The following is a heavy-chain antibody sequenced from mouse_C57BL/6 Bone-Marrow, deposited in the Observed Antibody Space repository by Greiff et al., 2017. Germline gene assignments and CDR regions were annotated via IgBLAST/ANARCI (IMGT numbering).Heavy chain of an antibody. J-gene: IGHJ2*01. CDR2: IYPGDGDT. V-gene: IGHV1-82*01. Sequence: VKLMESGPELVKPGASVKISCKASGYAFSSSWMNWVKQRPGKGLEWIGRIYPGDGDTNYNGKFKGKARLTADKSSSTAYMQLSSLTSEDSAVYFCAREITTVVATNFDYWGQGTTLTVSS. CDR1: GYAFSSSW. D-gene: IGHD1-1*01. CDR3: AREITTVVATNFDY.